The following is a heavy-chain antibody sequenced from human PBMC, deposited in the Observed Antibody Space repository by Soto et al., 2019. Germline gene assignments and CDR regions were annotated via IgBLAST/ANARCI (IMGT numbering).Heavy chain of an antibody. V-gene: IGHV4-59*01. CDR2: IYYSGST. D-gene: IGHD6-25*01. CDR1: GCSISSYY. J-gene: IGHJ6*02. Sequence: XETLSLTCTVSGCSISSYYWSWIRQPPGKGLEWIGYIYYSGSTNYNPSLKSRVTISVDTSKNQFSLKLSSVTAADTAVYYCAREGAPSSGAYYGMDVWGQGTTVTVSS. CDR3: AREGAPSSGAYYGMDV.